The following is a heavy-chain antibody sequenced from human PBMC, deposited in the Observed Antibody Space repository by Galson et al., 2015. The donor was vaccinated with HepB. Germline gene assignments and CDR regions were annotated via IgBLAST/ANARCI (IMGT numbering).Heavy chain of an antibody. CDR3: AREAGTGWSSDY. CDR1: GGTFSSYA. Sequence: SVKVSCKVSGGTFSSYAICWVRQAPGQGLEWMGGIIPIFGTTSYAQKFLARVTITADESTTTAYMELSSLKSEDTAVYYCAREAGTGWSSDYWGQGTLVTVSS. V-gene: IGHV1-69*13. J-gene: IGHJ4*02. CDR2: IIPIFGTT. D-gene: IGHD2-15*01.